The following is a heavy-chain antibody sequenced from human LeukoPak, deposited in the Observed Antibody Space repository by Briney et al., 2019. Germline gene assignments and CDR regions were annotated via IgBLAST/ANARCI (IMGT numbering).Heavy chain of an antibody. Sequence: ASVKVSCMASGGTFSSYAISWVRQAPGQGLEWMGGIIPIFGTANYAQKFQGRVTITADESTSTAYMELSSLRSEDTAVYYCARHVEIAVAGPIDYWGQGTLVTVSS. CDR3: ARHVEIAVAGPIDY. D-gene: IGHD6-19*01. J-gene: IGHJ4*02. CDR2: IIPIFGTA. V-gene: IGHV1-69*01. CDR1: GGTFSSYA.